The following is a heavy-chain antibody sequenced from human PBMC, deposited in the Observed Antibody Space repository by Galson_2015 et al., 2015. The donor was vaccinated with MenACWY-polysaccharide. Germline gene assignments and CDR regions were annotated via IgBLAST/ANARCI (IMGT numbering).Heavy chain of an antibody. CDR1: GYSFSSYD. D-gene: IGHD3-22*01. CDR2: TNPNSGNT. Sequence: SVKVSCKASGYSFSSYDINWVRQTTGQGLEWMGWTNPNSGNTGYAQKFQGRVTMTRNTSISIAYVELSSLRSEDTAVYYCARGGKYYYDSSGYLNWFDPWGQGTLVTVSS. CDR3: ARGGKYYYDSSGYLNWFDP. J-gene: IGHJ5*02. V-gene: IGHV1-8*01.